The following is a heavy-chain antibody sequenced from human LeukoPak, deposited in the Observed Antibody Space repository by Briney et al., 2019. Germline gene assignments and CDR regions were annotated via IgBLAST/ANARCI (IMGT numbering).Heavy chain of an antibody. D-gene: IGHD6-19*01. J-gene: IGHJ6*02. CDR3: ARDPGYSSGWYRGYYYGMDV. Sequence: NXXRQAPGQGLEWMGWINTNTGNPTYAQGFTGRFVFSLDTSVSTAYLQISSLKAEDTAVYYCARDPGYSSGWYRGYYYGMDVWGQGTTVTVSS. V-gene: IGHV7-4-1*02. CDR2: INTNTGNP.